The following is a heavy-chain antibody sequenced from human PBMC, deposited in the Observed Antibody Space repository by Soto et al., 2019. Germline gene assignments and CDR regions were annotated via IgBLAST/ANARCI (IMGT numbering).Heavy chain of an antibody. V-gene: IGHV1-8*01. CDR2: MNPNSGNT. Sequence: QVQLVQSGAEVKKPGASVKVSCKASGYTFTSYDINWVRQATGQGLEWMGWMNPNSGNTGYAQKFQGRVTMTRNTSISTDYMELSSLRSEDTAVYYCATELRYSSGWYRVYWGQGTLVTVSS. J-gene: IGHJ4*02. CDR1: GYTFTSYD. D-gene: IGHD6-19*01. CDR3: ATELRYSSGWYRVY.